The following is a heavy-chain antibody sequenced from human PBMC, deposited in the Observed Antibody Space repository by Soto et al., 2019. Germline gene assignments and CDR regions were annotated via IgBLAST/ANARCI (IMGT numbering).Heavy chain of an antibody. D-gene: IGHD3-10*01. CDR2: INPSGGSP. J-gene: IGHJ4*02. V-gene: IGHV1-46*01. CDR1: GYTFTRYF. Sequence: QVQLVQSGAEVRKPGASVKFSCKASGYTFTRYFIHWVRQAPGQGLEWVGIINPSGGSPNYAQKFQGRVTVTSDTSTTTVYMELSSLRSEDTAMYFCARGSYGNLDYWGQGTLVTVTS. CDR3: ARGSYGNLDY.